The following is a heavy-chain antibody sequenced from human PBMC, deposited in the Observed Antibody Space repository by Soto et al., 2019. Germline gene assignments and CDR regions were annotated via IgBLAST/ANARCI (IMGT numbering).Heavy chain of an antibody. V-gene: IGHV1-2*04. CDR2: INPNSGGT. Sequence: GESLKISCKASGYTFTGYYMHWVRQAPGQGLEWMGWINPNSGGTNYAQKFQGWVTMTRDTSISTAYMELSRLRSDDTAVYYCARSSIAVAGTGLYYFDYWGQGTLVTVSS. CDR1: GYTFTGYY. CDR3: ARSSIAVAGTGLYYFDY. J-gene: IGHJ4*02. D-gene: IGHD6-19*01.